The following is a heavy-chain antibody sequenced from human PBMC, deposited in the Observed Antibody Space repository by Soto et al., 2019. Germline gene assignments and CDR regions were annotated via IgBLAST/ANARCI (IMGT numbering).Heavy chain of an antibody. Sequence: QVQLQESGPGLVKPSGTLSLTCAVSGGSISSSNWWSWVRQPPGKGLEWIGEIYHSGSTNYNPSLKSRVTISVDKSKSQCSLKLSSVTAAGTAVYYCARDPEAAGQRSWFDPWGQGSVVTVSS. J-gene: IGHJ5*02. V-gene: IGHV4-4*02. CDR2: IYHSGST. CDR3: ARDPEAAGQRSWFDP. D-gene: IGHD6-13*01. CDR1: GGSISSSNW.